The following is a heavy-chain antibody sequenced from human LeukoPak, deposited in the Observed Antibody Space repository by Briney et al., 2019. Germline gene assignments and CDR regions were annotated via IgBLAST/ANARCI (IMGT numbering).Heavy chain of an antibody. CDR3: AKFDY. Sequence: GGSLRLSCAASGFTFDDNAMHWVRQAPGKGLEWVSGISWNSGSIGYADSVKGRFTISRDNARNSLYLQMNSLRAEDTALYYCAKFDYWGQGTLVTVSS. CDR1: GFTFDDNA. CDR2: ISWNSGSI. V-gene: IGHV3-9*01. J-gene: IGHJ4*02.